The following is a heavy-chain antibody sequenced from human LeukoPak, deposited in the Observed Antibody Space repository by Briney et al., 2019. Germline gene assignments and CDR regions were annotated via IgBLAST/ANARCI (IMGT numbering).Heavy chain of an antibody. CDR1: GGTFSSYA. V-gene: IGHV1-69*13. Sequence: GASVKVSCKASGGTFSSYAISWVRQAPGQGLEWMGGIIPFFGTANYAQKFQGRVTITADESTSTAYMELSSLRSEDTAVYYCARELDGDSYFDYWGQGTLVTVSS. J-gene: IGHJ4*02. CDR2: IIPFFGTA. D-gene: IGHD4-17*01. CDR3: ARELDGDSYFDY.